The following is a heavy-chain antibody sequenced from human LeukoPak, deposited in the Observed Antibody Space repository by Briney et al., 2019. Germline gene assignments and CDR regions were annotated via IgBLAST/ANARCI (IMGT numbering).Heavy chain of an antibody. CDR1: GFTFSSYV. CDR3: ATGGKYSSSSLLGY. CDR2: ITGSGDTT. D-gene: IGHD6-6*01. V-gene: IGHV3-23*01. Sequence: GGSLRLSCAASGFTFSSYVMNWVRQAPGKGLEWVSTITGSGDTTYYADSVKGRFTISRDNSKNTLYPQMNTLRAEDTAVYYCATGGKYSSSSLLGYWGQGTLVTVSS. J-gene: IGHJ4*02.